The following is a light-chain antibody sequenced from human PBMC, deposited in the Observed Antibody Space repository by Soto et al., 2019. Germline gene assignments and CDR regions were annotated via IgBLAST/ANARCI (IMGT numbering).Light chain of an antibody. CDR2: WAS. CDR1: QSVLYSSNNKNY. CDR3: QQYYSTPRT. Sequence: DIVMTQSPDSLAVSLGERATINCKSSQSVLYSSNNKNYLAWYQQTPGQPPKLLIFWASSRKSGVPDRFSGSGSGTDFTLTISSLQAEDVAVYYCQQYYSTPRTFGQGTKVEIK. J-gene: IGKJ1*01. V-gene: IGKV4-1*01.